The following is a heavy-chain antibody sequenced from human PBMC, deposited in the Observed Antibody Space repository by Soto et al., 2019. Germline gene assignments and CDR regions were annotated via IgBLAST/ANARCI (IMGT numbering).Heavy chain of an antibody. CDR1: GFTFSNYA. CDR3: ARDNRYYYGSGTQGKYGMDV. Sequence: GGSLRLSCAASGFTFSNYAMHWVRQAQGKGLEWVAVISYDGSNKYYADSVKGRFTISRDNSKNTLYLQMNSLRAEDTAVYYCARDNRYYYGSGTQGKYGMDVWGQGTTVTVSS. D-gene: IGHD3-10*01. J-gene: IGHJ6*02. V-gene: IGHV3-30-3*01. CDR2: ISYDGSNK.